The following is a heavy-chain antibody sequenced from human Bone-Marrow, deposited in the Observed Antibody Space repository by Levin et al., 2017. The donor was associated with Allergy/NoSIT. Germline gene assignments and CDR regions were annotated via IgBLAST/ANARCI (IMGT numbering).Heavy chain of an antibody. J-gene: IGHJ5*02. V-gene: IGHV4-61*01. CDR1: GGSVSSGSYY. CDR3: ARDLLKPSRMTTVVTPNWFDP. D-gene: IGHD4-23*01. CDR2: IYYSGST. Sequence: ASETLSLTCTVSGGSVSSGSYYWSWIRQPPGKGLEWIGYIYYSGSTNYNPSLKSRVTISVDTSKNQFSLKLSSVTAADTAVYYCARDLLKPSRMTTVVTPNWFDPWGQGTLVTVSS.